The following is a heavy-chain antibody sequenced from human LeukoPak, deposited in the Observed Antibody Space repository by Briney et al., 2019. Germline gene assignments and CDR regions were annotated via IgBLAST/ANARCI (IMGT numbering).Heavy chain of an antibody. CDR3: ARAIVVVPAASRSASTTTHYYYYMDV. CDR2: IYHSGST. D-gene: IGHD2-2*01. J-gene: IGHJ6*03. Sequence: SETLSLTCTVSGYSFSSGYYWGWIRQPPGKGLEWIGSIYHSGSTYYNPSLKSRVTISVDTSKNQFSLKLSSVTAADTAVYYCARAIVVVPAASRSASTTTHYYYYMDVWGKGTTVTVSS. CDR1: GYSFSSGYY. V-gene: IGHV4-38-2*02.